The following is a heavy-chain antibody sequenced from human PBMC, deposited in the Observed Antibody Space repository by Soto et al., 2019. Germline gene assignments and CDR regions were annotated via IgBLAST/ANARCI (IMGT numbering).Heavy chain of an antibody. V-gene: IGHV1-2*04. Sequence: GASVKVSCKASGYTFTGYYMHWVRQAPGQGLEWMGWINPNSGGTHYAQKFQGWVTMTRDTSISTAYMELSRLRSDDTAVYYCARGPPIYYDSSGYYSYFDYWGQGALVTVSS. CDR1: GYTFTGYY. CDR3: ARGPPIYYDSSGYYSYFDY. CDR2: INPNSGGT. D-gene: IGHD3-22*01. J-gene: IGHJ4*02.